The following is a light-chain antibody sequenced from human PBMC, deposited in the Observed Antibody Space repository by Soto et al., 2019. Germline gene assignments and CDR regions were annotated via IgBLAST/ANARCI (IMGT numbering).Light chain of an antibody. J-gene: IGLJ1*01. CDR2: EVS. CDR3: ISYKTDDTFV. V-gene: IGLV2-8*01. Sequence: QSVLTQPPSASGSPGQSVTISCTGTSGDVGGYNYVSWYQQHPGKAPKLMIYEVSKRPSGVPDRFSGSKSGITASLTISGLQADDEGEYFCISYKTDDTFVFGTGTKVTVL. CDR1: SGDVGGYNY.